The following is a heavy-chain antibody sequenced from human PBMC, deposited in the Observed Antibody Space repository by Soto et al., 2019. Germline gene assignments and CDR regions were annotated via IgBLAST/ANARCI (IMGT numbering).Heavy chain of an antibody. D-gene: IGHD6-13*01. CDR3: ARYKSGSSSWYWLDP. J-gene: IGHJ5*02. Sequence: ASVKVSCKASGYTFTSYYMHWVRQAPGQGLEWMGIINPSGGSTSYAQKFQGRVTMTRDTSTSTVYMELRSLRSEDTAVYYCARYKSGSSSWYWLDPWGQGTLVTVYS. CDR1: GYTFTSYY. CDR2: INPSGGST. V-gene: IGHV1-46*01.